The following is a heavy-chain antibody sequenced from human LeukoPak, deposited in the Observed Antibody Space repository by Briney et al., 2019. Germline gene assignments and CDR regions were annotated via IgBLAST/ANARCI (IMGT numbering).Heavy chain of an antibody. CDR2: ISSSSSTI. CDR1: GFTFSSYS. J-gene: IGHJ4*02. D-gene: IGHD6-19*01. Sequence: GGSLRLSRAASGFTFSSYSMNWVRQAPGKGLEWVSYISSSSSTIYYADSVKGRFTISRDNAKNSLYLQMNSLRAEDTAVYYCARDSRGSSGWILGSGYWGQGTLVTVSS. V-gene: IGHV3-48*01. CDR3: ARDSRGSSGWILGSGY.